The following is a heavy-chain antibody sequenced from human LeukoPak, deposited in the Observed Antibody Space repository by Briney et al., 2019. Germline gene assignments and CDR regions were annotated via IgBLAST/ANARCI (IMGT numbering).Heavy chain of an antibody. CDR3: AKGYSSGWYFAGFCDC. D-gene: IGHD6-19*01. V-gene: IGHV3-23*01. CDR2: ISGSGGST. CDR1: GFTFSGYA. J-gene: IGHJ4*02. Sequence: PGGSLRLSCAASGFTFSGYAMSWVRQAPGKGLEWVSAISGSGGSTYYADSVKGRFTISRDNSKNTLYLQMNSLRAEDTAVYYCAKGYSSGWYFAGFCDCWGQGTLVTVSS.